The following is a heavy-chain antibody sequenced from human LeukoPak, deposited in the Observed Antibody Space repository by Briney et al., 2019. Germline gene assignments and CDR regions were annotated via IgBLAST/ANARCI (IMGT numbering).Heavy chain of an antibody. V-gene: IGHV4-34*01. CDR3: ARRVYSGYDLFDY. J-gene: IGHJ4*02. Sequence: SETLSLTCAVYGGSFSGYYWSWIRQPPGKGLEWIGEINHSGSANYNPSLKSRVTISVDTSKNQFSLKLSSVTAADTAVYYCARRVYSGYDLFDYWGQGTLVTVSS. CDR2: INHSGSA. D-gene: IGHD5-12*01. CDR1: GGSFSGYY.